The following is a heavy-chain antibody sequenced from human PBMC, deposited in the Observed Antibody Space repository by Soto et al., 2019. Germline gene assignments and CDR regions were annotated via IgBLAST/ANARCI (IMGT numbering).Heavy chain of an antibody. CDR1: GFSFTTYG. V-gene: IGHV3-33*06. J-gene: IGHJ4*02. D-gene: IGHD2-21*01. Sequence: QVQLVESGGGVVQPGRSLRLSCAASGFSFTTYGMHWVRQAPGEGLEWVAVIWFDGSTKYYADSVKGRFTISRDTSKNTVFLQMDSLGVEEPAVYYGAKRRGGGAVVPDYWGQGTLVTVSS. CDR2: IWFDGSTK. CDR3: AKRRGGGAVVPDY.